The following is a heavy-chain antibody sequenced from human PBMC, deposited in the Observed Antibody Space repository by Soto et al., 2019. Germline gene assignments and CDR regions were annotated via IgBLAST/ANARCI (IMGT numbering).Heavy chain of an antibody. CDR1: GFTFDDYA. CDR3: VRSKGGYSYGTPFDY. V-gene: IGHV3-9*01. J-gene: IGHJ4*02. Sequence: EVQLEESGGALVQPGRSLRLSCAASGFTFDDYAMYWVRQVVGKGLEWVSSISWNSGNIDYADSVKGRFTTSRDNAENSLYLQANSLRPEDTALYYCVRSKGGYSYGTPFDYWGQGTLVTVPS. CDR2: ISWNSGNI. D-gene: IGHD5-18*01.